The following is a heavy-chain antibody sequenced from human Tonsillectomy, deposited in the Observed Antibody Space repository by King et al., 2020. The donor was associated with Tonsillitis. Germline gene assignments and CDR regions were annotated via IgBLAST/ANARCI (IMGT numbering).Heavy chain of an antibody. V-gene: IGHV1-2*02. J-gene: IGHJ4*02. CDR2: INPNSGGT. CDR3: ASLPRINYYATSFDC. CDR1: GYTFTGYY. Sequence: VQLVEAGAEVKKPGASVKVSCKASGYTFTGYYMHWVRQAPGQGLEWMGWINPNSGGTNYAQKFKGRVSMTRDTSISTAYMELSRLRTDDTAVYYCASLPRINYYATSFDCWGQATLVTVSS. D-gene: IGHD3-10*01.